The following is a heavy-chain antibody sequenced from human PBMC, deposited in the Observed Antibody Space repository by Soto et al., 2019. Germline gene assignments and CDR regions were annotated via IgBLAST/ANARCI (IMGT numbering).Heavy chain of an antibody. J-gene: IGHJ6*02. CDR1: GGSVSSGSYY. CDR3: ARETKYYDFWSGYVNYYYYGMDV. V-gene: IGHV4-61*01. Sequence: LSLTCTVSGGSVSSGSYYWSWIRQPPGKGLEWIGYIYYSGSTNYNPSLKSRVTISVDTSKNQFSLKLSSVTAADTAVYYCARETKYYDFWSGYVNYYYYGMDVWGQGTTVTVSS. CDR2: IYYSGST. D-gene: IGHD3-3*01.